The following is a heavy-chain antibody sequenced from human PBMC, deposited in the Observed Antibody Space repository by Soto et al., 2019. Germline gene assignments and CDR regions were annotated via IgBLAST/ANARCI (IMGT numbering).Heavy chain of an antibody. CDR3: AREVLTGPLV. CDR2: IYYSGST. J-gene: IGHJ6*02. Sequence: QVQLQESGPGLVKPSQTLSLTCTVSGGSISSGDYYWSWIRQPPGKGLESIGNIYYSGSTYYNPSLKSRVTIEIDTSKNQFALKLSSVTAADTAVYYCAREVLTGPLVWGQGTTVTVSS. CDR1: GGSISSGDYY. D-gene: IGHD3-9*01. V-gene: IGHV4-30-4*01.